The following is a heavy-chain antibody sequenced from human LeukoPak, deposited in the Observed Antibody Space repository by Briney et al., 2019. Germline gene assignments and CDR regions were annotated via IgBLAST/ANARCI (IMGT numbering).Heavy chain of an antibody. V-gene: IGHV3-23*01. Sequence: GGSLRLSCAASGFTFSNYVMSWVRQAPGEGLEWVSGISGSGSSTYYADSVKGRFTISRDNSKNTLYPQMNSLRAEDTALYYCAKDKSVGSQDYGMDVWGQGTTVTVSS. CDR3: AKDKSVGSQDYGMDV. CDR2: ISGSGSST. CDR1: GFTFSNYV. D-gene: IGHD1-26*01. J-gene: IGHJ6*02.